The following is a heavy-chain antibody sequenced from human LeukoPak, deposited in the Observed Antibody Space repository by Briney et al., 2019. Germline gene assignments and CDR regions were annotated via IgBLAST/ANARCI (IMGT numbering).Heavy chain of an antibody. CDR1: GYTFTSYD. J-gene: IGHJ4*02. CDR2: MNPNSGNT. V-gene: IGHV1-8*01. Sequence: GASVKVSCTASGYTFTSYDINWVRQATGQGLEWMGWMNPNSGNTGYAQKFQGRVTMTTDTSTSTAYMELRSLRSDDTAVYYCARDLLRTTTLYYFDYWGQGTLVTVSS. CDR3: ARDLLRTTTLYYFDY. D-gene: IGHD3-22*01.